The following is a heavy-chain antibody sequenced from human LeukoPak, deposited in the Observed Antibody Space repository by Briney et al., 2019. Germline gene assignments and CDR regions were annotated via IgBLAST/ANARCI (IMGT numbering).Heavy chain of an antibody. J-gene: IGHJ5*02. CDR3: ACYSGVLNWFDP. V-gene: IGHV5-10-1*01. CDR1: GYSFTSYC. Sequence: PGESLKISCKGSGYSFTSYCISWVRQMPGKGLEWMGRIDPSDSYTNYSPSFQGHVTISADKSISTAYLQWSSLKASDTGMYYCACYSGVLNWFDPWGQGTLVTVSS. D-gene: IGHD2-15*01. CDR2: IDPSDSYT.